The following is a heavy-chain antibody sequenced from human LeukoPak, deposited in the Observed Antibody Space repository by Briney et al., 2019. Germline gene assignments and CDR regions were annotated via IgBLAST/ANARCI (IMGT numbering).Heavy chain of an antibody. CDR3: ARVVSDISPRLGLVYFDY. J-gene: IGHJ4*02. D-gene: IGHD5-12*01. Sequence: ASVKVSCKASGYTFTSYGISWVRQAPGQGLEWMGWISAYNGNTNYAQKLQGRVTMTTDTSTSTAYMELRSLRSDDTAVYYCARVVSDISPRLGLVYFDYWGQGTLVTVSS. V-gene: IGHV1-18*01. CDR2: ISAYNGNT. CDR1: GYTFTSYG.